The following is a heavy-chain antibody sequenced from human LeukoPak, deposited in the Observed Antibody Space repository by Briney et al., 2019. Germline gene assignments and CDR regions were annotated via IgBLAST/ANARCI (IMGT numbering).Heavy chain of an antibody. CDR1: GFTFSSYS. J-gene: IGHJ4*02. CDR2: ISSSSSTI. V-gene: IGHV3-48*02. D-gene: IGHD3-16*02. Sequence: PGGSLRLSCAASGFTFSSYSMNWVRQAPGKGLEWVSYISSSSSTIYYADSVKGRFTISRDNAKNSLYLQMNSLRDEDTAVYYCARDKSSYDYVWGSYRPVDYWGQGTLVTVSS. CDR3: ARDKSSYDYVWGSYRPVDY.